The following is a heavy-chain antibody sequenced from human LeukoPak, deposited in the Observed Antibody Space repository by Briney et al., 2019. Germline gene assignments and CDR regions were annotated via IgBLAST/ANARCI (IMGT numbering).Heavy chain of an antibody. CDR1: GYSISSGYY. D-gene: IGHD6-6*01. CDR3: ARLSIAARLDY. Sequence: SETLSLTCTVSGYSISSGYYWGWIRQPPGKGLEWIGSIYHSGSTYYNPSLKSRVTISVDTSKSQFSLKLSSVTAADTAVYYCARLSIAARLDYWGQGTLVTVSS. CDR2: IYHSGST. J-gene: IGHJ4*02. V-gene: IGHV4-38-2*02.